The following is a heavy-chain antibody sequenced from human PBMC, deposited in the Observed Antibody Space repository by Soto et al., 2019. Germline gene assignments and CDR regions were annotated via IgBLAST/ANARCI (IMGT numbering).Heavy chain of an antibody. D-gene: IGHD1-26*01. J-gene: IGHJ4*02. CDR2: MEPSTGRT. CDR3: SRGVSAGVDY. V-gene: IGHV1-8*01. CDR1: GYSFTSLD. Sequence: GASVKVSCKASGYSFTSLDINWVRQTAGQGLEWMGWMEPSTGRTGYAQKFQGRVTMTRDTYINTAYMELTTLTSDDTAFYYCSRGVSAGVDYWGQGTLVTVSS.